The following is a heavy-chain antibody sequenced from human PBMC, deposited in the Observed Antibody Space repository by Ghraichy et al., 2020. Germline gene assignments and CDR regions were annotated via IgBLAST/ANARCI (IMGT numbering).Heavy chain of an antibody. CDR3: ARSGDSSGWRRFDY. J-gene: IGHJ4*02. CDR1: GFTFSSNS. D-gene: IGHD6-19*01. V-gene: IGHV3-48*04. CDR2: ISSSSSTI. Sequence: GGSLRLSCAASGFTFSSNSMNWVRQAPGKGLEWVSYISSSSSTIYYADSVKGRFTISRDNAQNSLYLQMNSLRTEDTAVYYCARSGDSSGWRRFDYWGQGTLVTVSS.